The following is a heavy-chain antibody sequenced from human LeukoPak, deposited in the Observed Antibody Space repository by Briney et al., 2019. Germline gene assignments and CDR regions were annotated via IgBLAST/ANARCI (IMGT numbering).Heavy chain of an antibody. CDR2: INSEGSST. J-gene: IGHJ4*02. Sequence: GGSLRLSCAASGLTFSTYWMHWVRQAPGKGLVWVSRINSEGSSTTYADSVKGRFTISRDNAKNTLYLQMNSLRAEDTAVYFCAKESGHCGADCLALNDYWGQGTLVTVSS. CDR1: GLTFSTYW. D-gene: IGHD2-21*02. V-gene: IGHV3-74*01. CDR3: AKESGHCGADCLALNDY.